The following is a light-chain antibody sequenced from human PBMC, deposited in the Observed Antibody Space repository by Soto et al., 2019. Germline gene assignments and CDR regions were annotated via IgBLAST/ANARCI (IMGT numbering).Light chain of an antibody. V-gene: IGLV4-69*01. J-gene: IGLJ2*01. CDR1: RGHSSYA. CDR2: VNSDGSH. Sequence: QSVLTQSPSASASLGALVKLTCTPSRGHSSYAIAWHQQQPEKGPRYIMKVNSDGSHSKGDGIPDRFSGSSSGAERHLTISSLQSEDEADYYCQTWGTGIVVFGGGTTLTVL. CDR3: QTWGTGIVV.